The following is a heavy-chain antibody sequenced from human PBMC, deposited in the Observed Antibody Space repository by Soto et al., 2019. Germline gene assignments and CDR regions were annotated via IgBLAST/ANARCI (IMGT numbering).Heavy chain of an antibody. V-gene: IGHV3-30*18. J-gene: IGHJ6*02. CDR3: VKDGSSGWPYFDDMDV. CDR2: ILYDGSKK. CDR1: GFTFSSYG. D-gene: IGHD6-19*01. Sequence: QVQLVESGGGVVQPGRSLRLSCAASGFTFSSYGMHWVRQAPGKGLEWVAVILYDGSKKYYADSVKGRFTISRDNSKNTLYLQMSSLSAEDTALYFCVKDGSSGWPYFDDMDVWGQGTTVTVSS.